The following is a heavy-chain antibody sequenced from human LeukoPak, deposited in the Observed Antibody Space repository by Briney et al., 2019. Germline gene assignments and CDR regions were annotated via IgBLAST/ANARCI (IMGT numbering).Heavy chain of an antibody. V-gene: IGHV1-69*05. Sequence: GASVKVSCKAPGGTFNSYGISWVRQAPGQGLEWMGGVIPIFGPAKYAPRFQGRATMTTDGSTSTAYMELSSLRSDDTAVYFCARGELGDRSCFSHFDSWGQGTLVTVSS. J-gene: IGHJ4*02. CDR2: VIPIFGPA. D-gene: IGHD3-22*01. CDR3: ARGELGDRSCFSHFDS. CDR1: GGTFNSYG.